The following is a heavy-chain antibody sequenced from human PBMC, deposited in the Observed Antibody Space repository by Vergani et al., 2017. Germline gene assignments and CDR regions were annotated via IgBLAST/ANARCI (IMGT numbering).Heavy chain of an antibody. V-gene: IGHV3-48*03. D-gene: IGHD3-3*01. CDR3: ARVGAAWAFDI. CDR2: ISSSSSHT. CDR1: GFTFSSYE. Sequence: EVQLVESGGGLVQPGGSLRLSCAASGFTFSSYEMTWVRQAPGKGLEWVSYISSSSSHTNHADSVKGRFTISRDNAKNSLYLQMNSLRAEVTAVYYCARVGAAWAFDIWGQGTMVTVSS. J-gene: IGHJ3*02.